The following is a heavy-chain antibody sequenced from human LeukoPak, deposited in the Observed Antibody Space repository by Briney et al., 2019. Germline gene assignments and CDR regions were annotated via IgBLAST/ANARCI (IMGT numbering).Heavy chain of an antibody. CDR2: ISGSGSGT. J-gene: IGHJ6*03. V-gene: IGHV3-23*01. D-gene: IGHD1-1*01. CDR1: GFTFSSSA. Sequence: GSLRLSFTASGFTFSSSAITWVRRAPGKGLEWVSGISGSGSGTYYADFVKGRFTISRDNSKNTMYLEMNSLRAEDTAVYYCAKMNGYMDVWGKGTTVTVSS. CDR3: AKMNGYMDV.